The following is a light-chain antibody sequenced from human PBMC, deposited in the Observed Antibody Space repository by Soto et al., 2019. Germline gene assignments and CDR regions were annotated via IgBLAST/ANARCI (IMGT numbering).Light chain of an antibody. CDR1: SSDVGAYNF. V-gene: IGLV2-14*03. Sequence: QSVLTQPASVSGFPGQSITISCTGTSSDVGAYNFVSWYQQHPGKAPKLMIYDVTNRPSGVSSRFSGSKSGNTASLAISGLQAEDEADYYCSSYTTSNTLVFGGGTKLTVL. CDR3: SSYTTSNTLV. J-gene: IGLJ2*01. CDR2: DVT.